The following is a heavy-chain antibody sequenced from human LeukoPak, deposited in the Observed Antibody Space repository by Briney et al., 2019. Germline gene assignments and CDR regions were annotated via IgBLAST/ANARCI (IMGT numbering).Heavy chain of an antibody. Sequence: PGGSLRLSCAASGFTFSSYAMHWVRQAPGKGLEWVSYISSSSSTIYYADSVKGRFTISRDNAKNSLYLQMNSLRAEDTAVYYCARDDCSSTSCYRRAFDIWGQGTMVTVSS. V-gene: IGHV3-48*01. D-gene: IGHD2-2*01. J-gene: IGHJ3*02. CDR1: GFTFSSYA. CDR2: ISSSSSTI. CDR3: ARDDCSSTSCYRRAFDI.